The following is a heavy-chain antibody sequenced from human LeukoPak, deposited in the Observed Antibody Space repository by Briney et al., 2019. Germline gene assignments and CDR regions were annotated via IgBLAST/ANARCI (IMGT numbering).Heavy chain of an antibody. J-gene: IGHJ4*02. CDR1: GITVSTNY. V-gene: IGHV3-7*01. CDR3: ARDEASGNWNGYYFDY. Sequence: GGSLRLSCAASGITVSTNYMNWVRQAPGKGLEWVANIKQDGSEKSYVDSVKGRFTISRDNAKNSLYLQMNSLRAEDTAVYYCARDEASGNWNGYYFDYWGQGTLVTVSS. D-gene: IGHD1-20*01. CDR2: IKQDGSEK.